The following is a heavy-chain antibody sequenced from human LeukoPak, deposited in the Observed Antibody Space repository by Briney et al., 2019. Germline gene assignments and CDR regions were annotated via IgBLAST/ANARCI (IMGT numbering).Heavy chain of an antibody. D-gene: IGHD5-18*01. J-gene: IGHJ4*02. V-gene: IGHV3-30*03. CDR2: ISYDGSNK. Sequence: PGGSLRLSCAASGFTFSSYWMSWVRQAPGKGLEWVAVISYDGSNKYYADSVKGRFTISRDNSKNTLYLQMNSLRAEDTAVYYCARGGYKYGYDYWGQGTLVTVSS. CDR1: GFTFSSYW. CDR3: ARGGYKYGYDY.